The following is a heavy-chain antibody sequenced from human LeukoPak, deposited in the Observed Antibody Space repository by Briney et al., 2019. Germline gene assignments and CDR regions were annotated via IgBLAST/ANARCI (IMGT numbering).Heavy chain of an antibody. CDR1: GGTFSSYT. J-gene: IGHJ4*02. V-gene: IGHV1-69*02. CDR3: ASLLTGGSYADY. D-gene: IGHD1-26*01. CDR2: IIPILGIA. Sequence: SVKVSCKASGGTFSSYTISWVRQAPGQELEWMGRIIPILGIANYAQKFQGRVTITADKSTSTAYMELSSLRSEDTAVYYCASLLTGGSYADYWGQGTLVTVSS.